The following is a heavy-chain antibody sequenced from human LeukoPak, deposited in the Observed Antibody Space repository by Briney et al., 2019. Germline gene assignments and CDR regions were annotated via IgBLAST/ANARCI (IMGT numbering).Heavy chain of an antibody. Sequence: GGSLRLSCAASGFTFSSYWMHWVRQAPGKGLVWVSRIGGDGRSISYADSVKGRFTVSRDNAKDTLYLQMNSLRAEDSAVYYCARRRTNYYYYYGLDVWGQGTTVTVSS. CDR3: ARRRTNYYYYYGLDV. CDR2: IGGDGRSI. CDR1: GFTFSSYW. V-gene: IGHV3-74*01. J-gene: IGHJ6*02.